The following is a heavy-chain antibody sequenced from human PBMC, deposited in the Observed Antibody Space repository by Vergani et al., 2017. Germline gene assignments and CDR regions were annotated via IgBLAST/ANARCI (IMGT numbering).Heavy chain of an antibody. V-gene: IGHV4-39*01. CDR3: ARGYGDYYFDY. CDR2: IYYSGST. J-gene: IGHJ4*02. CDR1: GGSISSSSYY. D-gene: IGHD4-17*01. Sequence: QVQLQESGPGLVKLSETLSLTCTVSGGSISSSSYYWGWIRQPPGKGLEWIGSIYYSGSTYYNPSLKSRVTISVDTSKNQFSLKLSSVTAADTAVYYCARGYGDYYFDYWGQGTLVTVSS.